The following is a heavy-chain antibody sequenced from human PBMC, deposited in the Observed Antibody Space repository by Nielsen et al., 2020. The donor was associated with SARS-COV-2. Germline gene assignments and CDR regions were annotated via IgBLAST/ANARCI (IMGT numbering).Heavy chain of an antibody. CDR1: GFTFSSYW. Sequence: GGSLRLSCAASGFTFSSYWMHWVRQAPGKGLVWVSRINSDGSSTSYADSVKGRFTISRDNAKNTLYLQMNSLRAEDTAVYYCARNLKESPYMDVHYGMDVWGQGTTVTVSS. CDR2: INSDGSST. V-gene: IGHV3-74*01. D-gene: IGHD2-2*02. J-gene: IGHJ6*02. CDR3: ARNLKESPYMDVHYGMDV.